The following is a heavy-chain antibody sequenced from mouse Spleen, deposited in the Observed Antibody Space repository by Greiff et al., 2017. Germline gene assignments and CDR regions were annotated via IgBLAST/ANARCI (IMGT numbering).Heavy chain of an antibody. Sequence: QVQLQQSGAELVRPGTSVKMSCKASGYTFTNYWIGWAKQRPGHGLEWIGDIYPGGGYTNYNEKFKGKATLTADKSSSTAYMQFSSLTSEDSAIYYCARSNLRGGFAYWGQGTLVTVSA. J-gene: IGHJ3*01. CDR2: IYPGGGYT. V-gene: IGHV1-63*01. D-gene: IGHD4-1*01. CDR1: GYTFTNYW. CDR3: ARSNLRGGFAY.